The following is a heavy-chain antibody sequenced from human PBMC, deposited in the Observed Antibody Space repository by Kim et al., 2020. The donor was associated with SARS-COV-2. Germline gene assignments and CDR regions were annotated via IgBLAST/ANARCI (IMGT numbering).Heavy chain of an antibody. D-gene: IGHD2-15*01. CDR2: ISYDGSNK. CDR1: GFTFSSYV. J-gene: IGHJ4*02. CDR3: AKRGGQYCSGGSCYGGWFDF. Sequence: GGSLRLSCAASGFTFSSYVIHWVRQAPGKGLEWVAVISYDGSNKYYADSVKGRFTISRDNSKNTLYLQMNSLIAEDTAVYYCAKRGGQYCSGGSCYGGWFDFWGQGTLVTVSS. V-gene: IGHV3-30*18.